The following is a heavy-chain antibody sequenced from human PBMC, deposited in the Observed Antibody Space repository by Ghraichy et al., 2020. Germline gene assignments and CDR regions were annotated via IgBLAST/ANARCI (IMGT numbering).Heavy chain of an antibody. CDR3: ARVVHYYDSSGNLFYYFDY. D-gene: IGHD3-22*01. V-gene: IGHV1-8*01. CDR2: MNPNSGNT. J-gene: IGHJ4*01. CDR1: GYTFTSYD. Sequence: ASVKVSCKASGYTFTSYDINWVRQATGQGLEWMGWMNPNSGNTGYAQKFQGRVTMTRNTSISTAYMEVSSLRSEDTAVYYCARVVHYYDSSGNLFYYFDYFFHGTLVTVSS.